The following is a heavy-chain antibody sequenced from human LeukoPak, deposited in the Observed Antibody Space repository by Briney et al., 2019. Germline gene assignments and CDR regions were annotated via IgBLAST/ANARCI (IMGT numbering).Heavy chain of an antibody. Sequence: PGGSLRLSCAASGFTFSSYGMHWVRQATGKGLEWVAFIRYDGSNKYYADSVKGRFTISRDNSKNTLYLQMNSLRAEDTAVYYCAKDPSFRPGYFDYWGQGTLVTVSS. J-gene: IGHJ4*02. CDR2: IRYDGSNK. V-gene: IGHV3-30*02. CDR3: AKDPSFRPGYFDY. CDR1: GFTFSSYG.